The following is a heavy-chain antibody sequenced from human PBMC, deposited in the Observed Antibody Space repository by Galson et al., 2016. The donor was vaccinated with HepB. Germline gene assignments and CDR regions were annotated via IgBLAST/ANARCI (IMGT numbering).Heavy chain of an antibody. CDR2: ITTYSGDT. CDR3: ARDRDNYGSGSDY. J-gene: IGHJ4*02. V-gene: IGHV1-18*01. CDR1: GYSFTSHS. D-gene: IGHD3-10*01. Sequence: SGYSFTSHSISWVRQAPGQGLEWMGYITTYSGDTYYAPNLQGRFTMTKDTSTPTAYMELRSLRSDDTAVYYCARDRDNYGSGSDYWGQGTLVTVSS.